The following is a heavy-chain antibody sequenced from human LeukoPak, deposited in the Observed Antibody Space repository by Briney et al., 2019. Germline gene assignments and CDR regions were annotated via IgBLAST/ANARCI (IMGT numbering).Heavy chain of an antibody. CDR2: IYSAGST. J-gene: IGHJ4*02. Sequence: PGGSLRLSCAASGFTVSSNYMSWVRQAPGKGLEWVSVIYSAGSTYYADSVKGRFTISRDDAKNSLYLQMNSLRAEDTAVYYCARDRNGGSFDYWGQGTLVTVSS. D-gene: IGHD4-23*01. CDR3: ARDRNGGSFDY. CDR1: GFTVSSNY. V-gene: IGHV3-66*01.